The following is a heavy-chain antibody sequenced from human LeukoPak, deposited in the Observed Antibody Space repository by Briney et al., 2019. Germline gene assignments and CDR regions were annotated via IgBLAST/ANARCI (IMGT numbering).Heavy chain of an antibody. D-gene: IGHD2-15*01. CDR2: IYYSGST. CDR1: GGSISSYY. Sequence: SETLSLTCTVSGGSISSYYWSWIRQPPGKGLEWIGYIYYSGSTNYNPSLKSRVTISVDTSKNQFSLKLSSVTAADTAVYYCATLYCSGGSCPDWGQGTLVTVSS. CDR3: ATLYCSGGSCPD. V-gene: IGHV4-59*08. J-gene: IGHJ4*02.